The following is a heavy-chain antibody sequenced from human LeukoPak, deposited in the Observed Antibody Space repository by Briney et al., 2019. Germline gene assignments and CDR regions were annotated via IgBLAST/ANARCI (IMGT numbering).Heavy chain of an antibody. V-gene: IGHV3-30*18. CDR1: GFTFSSYG. D-gene: IGHD3-22*01. Sequence: PGGSLRLSCAASGFTFSSYGMHWVRQAPGKGLEWVAVISYDGSNKYYADSVKGRFTISRDNSKNTLYLQMNSLRAEDTAVYYCAKDGADYYDSSGDYYFDYWGQGTLVTVSS. CDR2: ISYDGSNK. J-gene: IGHJ4*02. CDR3: AKDGADYYDSSGDYYFDY.